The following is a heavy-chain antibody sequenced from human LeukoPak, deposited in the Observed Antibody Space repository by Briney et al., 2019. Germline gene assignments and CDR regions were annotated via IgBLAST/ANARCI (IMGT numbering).Heavy chain of an antibody. CDR1: GGSLSSNSNY. V-gene: IGHV4-39*01. Sequence: PSETLSLTCTVSGGSLSSNSNYWGWIRQPPGRGLEWIGSVYYSRSTYYNPSLKSRVTISVDPSKSQFSLKLNSVTAADTAVYFCAILGTGSSWGQGTLVTVSS. D-gene: IGHD3-10*01. CDR3: AILGTGSS. J-gene: IGHJ5*02. CDR2: VYYSRST.